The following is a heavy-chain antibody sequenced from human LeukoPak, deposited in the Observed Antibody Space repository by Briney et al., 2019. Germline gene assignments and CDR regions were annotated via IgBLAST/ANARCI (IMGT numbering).Heavy chain of an antibody. CDR3: ARVATPYCGGDCYDAFDI. J-gene: IGHJ3*02. CDR1: GYTFTANY. CDR2: LNPNSGAT. V-gene: IGHV1-2*02. D-gene: IGHD2-21*02. Sequence: VKVSCKTSGYTFTANYMQWVRQAPGQGLEWMGWLNPNSGATKYARKFQGRVTMTRDTSISTAYMELSRLRSDDTAVYYCARVATPYCGGDCYDAFDIWGQGTMVTVSS.